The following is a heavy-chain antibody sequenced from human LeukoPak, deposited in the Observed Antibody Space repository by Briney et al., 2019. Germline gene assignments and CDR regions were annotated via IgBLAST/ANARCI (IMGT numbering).Heavy chain of an antibody. CDR2: ISGSGGIT. J-gene: IGHJ2*01. D-gene: IGHD7-27*01. CDR3: ARDLAAGEHFYFDL. V-gene: IGHV3-23*01. CDR1: GFTFSSYA. Sequence: GGSLRLSCAASGFTFSSYAMKWVRQAPGKRLEWGSAISGSGGITYYADSVKGRFTISRDNSKNTLYLQMNSLRAEDTAVYYCARDLAAGEHFYFDLWGRGALVTVSS.